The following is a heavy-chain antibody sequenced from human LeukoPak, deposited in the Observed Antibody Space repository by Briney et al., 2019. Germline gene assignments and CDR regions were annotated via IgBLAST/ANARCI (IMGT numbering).Heavy chain of an antibody. CDR1: ENTFTNYY. Sequence: ASVMVSCKASENTFTNYYMHRVRQAPGQGLEWLGLINPNGGRTSYAQNFQGRVTMTRDTSTTTVYLELSSLRSEDTAVYYCALSGGVKDAFDIWGQGTMVTVSS. D-gene: IGHD7-27*01. V-gene: IGHV1-46*01. J-gene: IGHJ3*02. CDR2: INPNGGRT. CDR3: ALSGGVKDAFDI.